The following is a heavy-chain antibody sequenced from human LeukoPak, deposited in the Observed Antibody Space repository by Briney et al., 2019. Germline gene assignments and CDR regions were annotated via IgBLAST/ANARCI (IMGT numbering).Heavy chain of an antibody. D-gene: IGHD2-2*02. Sequence: ASVKVSCKASGGTFNSYAISWVRQAPGQGLEWMGGIIPIFGTANYAQKFQGRVTITADESTSTAYMELSSLKSEDTAVHYCARGRCSSTSCYREYDYWGQGTLVTLSS. CDR3: ARGRCSSTSCYREYDY. J-gene: IGHJ4*02. CDR1: GGTFNSYA. CDR2: IIPIFGTA. V-gene: IGHV1-69*13.